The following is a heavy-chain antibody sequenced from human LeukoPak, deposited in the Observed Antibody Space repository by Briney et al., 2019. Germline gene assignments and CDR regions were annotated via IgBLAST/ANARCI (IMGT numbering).Heavy chain of an antibody. J-gene: IGHJ4*02. V-gene: IGHV4-59*01. CDR2: IYYSGST. D-gene: IGHD5-12*01. CDR1: GGSISSYY. Sequence: PSETLSLTCTVSGGSISSYYWSWIRQPPGKGLEWIGYIYYSGSTNYNPSLKSRVTISVDTSKNQFSLKLSSVTAADTAVYYCARGDSGYDLVDYWGQGTLVTVSS. CDR3: ARGDSGYDLVDY.